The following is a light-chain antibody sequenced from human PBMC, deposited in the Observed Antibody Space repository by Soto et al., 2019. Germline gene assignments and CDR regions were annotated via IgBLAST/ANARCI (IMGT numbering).Light chain of an antibody. Sequence: DIQMTQPPSSLSASVGDRVTITHRASQGIRTDVGWYQQKPGQAPKLLLYSASSLQSGGPPRLIGSGSGREFTLTFISLQPQDFATDYCLQQNSYPRTFGQGTKVDIK. CDR3: LQQNSYPRT. CDR1: QGIRTD. V-gene: IGKV1-17*01. J-gene: IGKJ1*01. CDR2: SAS.